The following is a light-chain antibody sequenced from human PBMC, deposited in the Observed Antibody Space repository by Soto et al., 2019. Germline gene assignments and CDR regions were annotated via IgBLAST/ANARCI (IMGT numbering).Light chain of an antibody. CDR3: QQYNNWPPLT. V-gene: IGKV3-15*01. CDR1: QSVRSN. Sequence: EIVMTQSPATLSVSPGERATLSCRASQSVRSNLAWYQQKPGQAPRLLIYGASTRATGIPARFSGSGSGTEFTLPISSLQSEDFAVYYCQQYNNWPPLTVGGGTKVEIK. J-gene: IGKJ4*01. CDR2: GAS.